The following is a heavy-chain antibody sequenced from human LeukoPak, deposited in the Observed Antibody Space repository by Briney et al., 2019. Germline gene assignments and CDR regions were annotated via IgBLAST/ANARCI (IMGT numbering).Heavy chain of an antibody. Sequence: SESLSPTSIVSGGSIGSISYYWGWIRQPPLNGLEWSGSIYYSGSTYYNPSLKSRVTISVDTSKNQFSLKLSSVTAADTAVYYCARPSSGYDSGFDYWGQGTLVTVSS. CDR1: GGSIGSISYY. CDR2: IYYSGST. D-gene: IGHD5-12*01. J-gene: IGHJ4*02. CDR3: ARPSSGYDSGFDY. V-gene: IGHV4-39*07.